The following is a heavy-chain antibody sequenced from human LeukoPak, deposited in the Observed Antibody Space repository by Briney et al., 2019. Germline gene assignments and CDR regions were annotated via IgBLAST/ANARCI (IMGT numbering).Heavy chain of an antibody. CDR1: GFTFSSYS. CDR3: ARDFKDYGSGEGFDY. D-gene: IGHD3-10*01. Sequence: PGGSLRLSCAASGFTFSSYSMNWVRQAPGKGLEWVSSISSSSSYIYYADSVKGRFTISRDNAKNSLYLQMNSLRAEDTAVYYCARDFKDYGSGEGFDYWGQGTLVTVSS. V-gene: IGHV3-21*01. CDR2: ISSSSSYI. J-gene: IGHJ4*02.